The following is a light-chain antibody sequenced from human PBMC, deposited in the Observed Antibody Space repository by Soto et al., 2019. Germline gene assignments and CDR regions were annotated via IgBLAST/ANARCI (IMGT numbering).Light chain of an antibody. J-gene: IGKJ1*01. CDR1: QDIRSD. V-gene: IGKV1-17*02. CDR3: PQFNSYPRT. CDR2: ATF. Sequence: DIQMTQSPSSLSASVGDRVTSTCRASQDIRSDLGWYQQRPGRAPKRLIYATFTLQSGFPSRFRGRTSGTEFTLTISNLQPEDFATYYCPQFNSYPRTFAQGTKGDIK.